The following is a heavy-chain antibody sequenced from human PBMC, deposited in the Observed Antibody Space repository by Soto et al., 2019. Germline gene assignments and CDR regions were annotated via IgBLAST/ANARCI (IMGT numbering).Heavy chain of an antibody. J-gene: IGHJ6*02. CDR2: IYHSGST. CDR3: ARVSGSYYYGIDV. V-gene: IGHV4-4*02. D-gene: IGHD1-26*01. Sequence: QVQLQESGPGLVKPSGTLSLTCAVSGGSISSSNWWSWVRQPPGKGLEWIGEIYHSGSTNYNPSLKNRVTISVDKSKNRFSLKLSSVTAADTAVYYCARVSGSYYYGIDVWGQGTTVTVSS. CDR1: GGSISSSNW.